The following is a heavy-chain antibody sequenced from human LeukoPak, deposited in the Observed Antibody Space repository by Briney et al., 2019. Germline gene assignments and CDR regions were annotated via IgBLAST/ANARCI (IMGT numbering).Heavy chain of an antibody. CDR1: GYTFTGYY. Sequence: ASVKVSCKASGYTFTGYYMHWVRQAPGQGLEWMGWINPNSGGTNYAQKFQGRVTMTTDTSTSTAYMELRSLRSDDTAVYYCARADILTGYGNYYMDVWGKGTTVTISS. CDR3: ARADILTGYGNYYMDV. V-gene: IGHV1-2*02. CDR2: INPNSGGT. D-gene: IGHD3-9*01. J-gene: IGHJ6*03.